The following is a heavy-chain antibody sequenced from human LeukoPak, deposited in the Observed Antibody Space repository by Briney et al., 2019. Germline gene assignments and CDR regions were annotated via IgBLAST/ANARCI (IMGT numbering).Heavy chain of an antibody. CDR1: GFTFSSYS. CDR3: ARDLGYCSGGSCFFDY. D-gene: IGHD2-15*01. V-gene: IGHV3-21*01. J-gene: IGHJ4*02. CDR2: ISSSSRYI. Sequence: GGFLRLSCAASGFTFSSYSMNWVRQAPGKGLEWVSFISSSSRYIYYADSLKGRFTISRDNAKNSLYLQMNSLRAEDTAVYYCARDLGYCSGGSCFFDYWGQGTLVTVSS.